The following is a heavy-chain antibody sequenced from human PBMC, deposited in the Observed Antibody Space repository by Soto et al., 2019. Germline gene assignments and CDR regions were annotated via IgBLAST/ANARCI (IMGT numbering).Heavy chain of an antibody. J-gene: IGHJ4*02. CDR1: GFTFSNAW. Sequence: GSLRLSCAASGFTFSNAWMSWVRQAPGKGLEWVGRIKSKTDGGTTDYAAPVKGRFTISRDDSKNTLYLQMNSLKTEDTAVYYCTPSIYCSGSSCPGGYFDYWGQGTLVTVSS. V-gene: IGHV3-15*01. CDR2: IKSKTDGGTT. CDR3: TPSIYCSGSSCPGGYFDY. D-gene: IGHD2-15*01.